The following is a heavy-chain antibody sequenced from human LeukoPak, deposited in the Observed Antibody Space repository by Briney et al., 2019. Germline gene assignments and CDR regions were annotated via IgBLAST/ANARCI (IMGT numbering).Heavy chain of an antibody. J-gene: IGHJ4*02. V-gene: IGHV3-15*07. CDR2: IKSKTDGGTT. D-gene: IGHD3-3*01. CDR1: GFTFSIAR. Sequence: GGSLRLSCAASGFTFSIARINWVRQAPGKGLEWVGRIKSKTDGGTTDYAAPVKGKFTISRDDSKNTLYLQMNSLKTEDTAVYYCTTGGYDFWSGYYTGRESNYWGQGTLVTVSS. CDR3: TTGGYDFWSGYYTGRESNY.